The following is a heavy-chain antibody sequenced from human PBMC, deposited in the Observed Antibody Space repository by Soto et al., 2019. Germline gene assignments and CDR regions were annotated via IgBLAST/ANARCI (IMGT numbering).Heavy chain of an antibody. D-gene: IGHD6-19*01. V-gene: IGHV4-59*01. CDR1: GGTISGSY. CDR2: VYYTAST. Sequence: SETISLTRSVSGGTISGSYWSWFRQSPGRGLEWLGYVYYTASTNYSPSLRSRVSISVDTSKNEFSLRLSSVTAADTAVYFCARSVAVPGAHIDYWGQGTQVTVSS. CDR3: ARSVAVPGAHIDY. J-gene: IGHJ4*02.